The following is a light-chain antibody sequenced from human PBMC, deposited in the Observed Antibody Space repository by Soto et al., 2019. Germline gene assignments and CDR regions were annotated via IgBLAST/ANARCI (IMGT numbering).Light chain of an antibody. CDR1: QSVSSK. J-gene: IGKJ1*01. CDR3: QHYNDWPPTWT. Sequence: EIVMTQSPATLSASPGERATLSCRASQSVSSKLAWYQQKPGQAPRVLIHGASTRATGIPARFSGSGSGTEFTLTISSLQSEDFAVYYCQHYNDWPPTWTFGQGTRVEIK. V-gene: IGKV3-15*01. CDR2: GAS.